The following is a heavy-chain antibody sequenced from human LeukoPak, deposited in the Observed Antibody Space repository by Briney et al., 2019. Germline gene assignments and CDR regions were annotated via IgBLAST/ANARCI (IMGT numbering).Heavy chain of an antibody. J-gene: IGHJ6*02. Sequence: GGSLRLSCAASGFTFSSYGMHWVRQAPGKGPEWVAVIWYDGSNKYYADSVKGRFTISRDNSKNTLYLQMNSLRAEDTAVYYCARSRDNIAVAVTNYYYGMDVWGQGTTVTVSS. CDR2: IWYDGSNK. V-gene: IGHV3-33*01. CDR3: ARSRDNIAVAVTNYYYGMDV. CDR1: GFTFSSYG. D-gene: IGHD6-19*01.